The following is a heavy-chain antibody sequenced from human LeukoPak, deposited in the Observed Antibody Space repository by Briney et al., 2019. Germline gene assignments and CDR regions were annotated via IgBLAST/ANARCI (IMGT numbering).Heavy chain of an antibody. CDR3: VKDRDGGNFHFDY. CDR1: GFMFRSFG. CDR2: IRSDGGAT. D-gene: IGHD5-24*01. Sequence: GGSLRLSCPPYGFMFRSFGMRWVRQAPCKGLEWVSFIRSDGGATDYAASVKGRLTVSRDNSKSTLYLQMNDLRVEDTAVYYCVKDRDGGNFHFDYWGQGVLVTVSS. V-gene: IGHV3-30*02. J-gene: IGHJ4*02.